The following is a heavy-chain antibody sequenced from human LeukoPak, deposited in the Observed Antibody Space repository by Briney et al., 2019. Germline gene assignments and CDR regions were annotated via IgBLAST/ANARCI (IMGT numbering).Heavy chain of an antibody. D-gene: IGHD2-2*01. J-gene: IGHJ4*02. CDR2: ISGSGGST. CDR3: AINIVVVPAAMRGGDY. V-gene: IGHV3-23*01. Sequence: GGSLRLSCAASGFTFSSYAMSWVHQAPGKGLEWASAISGSGGSTYYADSVKGRFTISRDNSKNTLYLQMNSLRAEDTAVYYCAINIVVVPAAMRGGDYWGQGTLVTVSS. CDR1: GFTFSSYA.